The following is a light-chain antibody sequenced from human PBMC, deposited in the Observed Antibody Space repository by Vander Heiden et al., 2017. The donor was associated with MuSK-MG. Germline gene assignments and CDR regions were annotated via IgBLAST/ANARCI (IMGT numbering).Light chain of an antibody. V-gene: IGKV1-5*03. CDR1: QSISSW. J-gene: IGKJ3*01. CDR3: HEDYTYPLT. CDR2: KAS. Sequence: DIQMTQSPSTLSASVGDRVTITCRASQSISSWLAWYQQKPGKAPKLLIYKASSLESGVPSTFSATGSRTEFTLTMSSLQPDHFTTYYCHEDYTYPLTFGHGAKVDIK.